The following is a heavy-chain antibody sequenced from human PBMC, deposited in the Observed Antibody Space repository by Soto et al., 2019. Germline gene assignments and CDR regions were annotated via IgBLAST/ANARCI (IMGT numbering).Heavy chain of an antibody. CDR2: VYWDDGK. V-gene: IGHV2-5*02. CDR1: GFSLSTSGVG. D-gene: IGHD2-21*01. CDR3: AHTRDWPTDY. Sequence: QITLRESGPTLVKPTQTLTLTCTFSGFSLSTSGVGVVWIRQPPGKALEWLALVYWDDGKRYSPSLMSRLTITKDTSNNQVVLTMTNMDPVDTATYYCAHTRDWPTDYWGQGTLLTVSS. J-gene: IGHJ4*02.